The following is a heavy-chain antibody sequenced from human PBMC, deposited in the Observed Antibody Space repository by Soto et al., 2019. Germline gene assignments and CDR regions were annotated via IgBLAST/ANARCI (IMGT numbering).Heavy chain of an antibody. CDR2: IYYSGST. V-gene: IGHV4-31*03. CDR3: ARVEYSSSSHWFDP. J-gene: IGHJ5*02. D-gene: IGHD6-6*01. CDR1: GGSISRGGYY. Sequence: SETLSLTFTVSGGSISRGGYYWSWIRQHPGKGLECIGYIYYSGSTYYNPSLKSRVTISVDTSKNQFSLKLSSVTAADTAVYYCARVEYSSSSHWFDPWGQGTLVTVSS.